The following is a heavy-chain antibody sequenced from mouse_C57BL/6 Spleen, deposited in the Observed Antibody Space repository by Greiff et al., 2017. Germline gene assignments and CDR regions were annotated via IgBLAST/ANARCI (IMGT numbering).Heavy chain of an antibody. CDR1: GYTFTSYT. V-gene: IGHV1-4*01. CDR3: ARSGTTVEVEGDY. D-gene: IGHD1-1*01. CDR2: INPSSGYT. Sequence: VQLQQYGAELARPGASVKMSCKASGYTFTSYTMHWVKQRPGQGLEWIGYINPSSGYTKYNQKFKDKATLTADKSSSTAYMQLSSLTSEDSAVYYCARSGTTVEVEGDYWGQGTTLTVSS. J-gene: IGHJ2*01.